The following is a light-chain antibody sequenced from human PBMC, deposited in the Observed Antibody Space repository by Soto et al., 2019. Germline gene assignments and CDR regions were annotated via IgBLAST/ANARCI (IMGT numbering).Light chain of an antibody. V-gene: IGKV1-5*03. CDR2: KPS. Sequence: DIQMTQAPSTLSASVGVTVTITCRASQSINSGVAGYQQKPGKAPKLLSYKPSTLECGVRFRFSGRGCGTEFTINLTSLQPDDCAPYYCQQYNFYWT. CDR1: QSINSG. CDR3: QQYNFYWT. J-gene: IGKJ1*01.